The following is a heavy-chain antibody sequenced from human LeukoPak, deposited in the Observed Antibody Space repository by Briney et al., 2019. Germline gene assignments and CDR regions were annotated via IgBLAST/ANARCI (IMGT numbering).Heavy chain of an antibody. CDR1: GVTFSSYS. D-gene: IGHD2-2*01. V-gene: IGHV3-21*01. CDR3: ARDLRYCSSTSCYAGVDY. CDR2: ISSSSSYI. Sequence: GGSLRLSCAASGVTFSSYSMNWVRQAPGKGLEWVSSISSSSSYIYYADSVKGRFTISRDNAKNSLYLQMNSLRAEDTAVYYCARDLRYCSSTSCYAGVDYWGQGTLVTVSS. J-gene: IGHJ4*02.